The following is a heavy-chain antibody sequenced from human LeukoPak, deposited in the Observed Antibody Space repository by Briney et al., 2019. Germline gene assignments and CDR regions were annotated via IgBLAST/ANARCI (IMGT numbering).Heavy chain of an antibody. D-gene: IGHD1-26*01. CDR2: ISGSGGST. V-gene: IGHV3-23*01. CDR1: GGTFSSYA. Sequence: ASVKVSCKASGGTFSSYAMSWVRQAPGKGLEWVSAISGSGGSTYYADSVKGRFTISRDNSKNTLYLQMNSLRAEDTAVYYCAKERVVGATSYWGQGTLVTVSS. CDR3: AKERVVGATSY. J-gene: IGHJ4*02.